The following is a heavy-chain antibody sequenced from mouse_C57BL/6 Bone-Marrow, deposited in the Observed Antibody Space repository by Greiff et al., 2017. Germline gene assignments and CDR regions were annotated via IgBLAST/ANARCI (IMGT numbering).Heavy chain of an antibody. Sequence: QVQLQQPGAELVKPGASVKMSCKASGYTFTSYWITWVKQRPGQGLEWIGDIYPGSGSTNYNGKFKSEATLTVDTSSSTAYVQLSSLTSEDSAVYYCALNCLVLAYWGQGTLVTVSA. V-gene: IGHV1-55*01. J-gene: IGHJ3*01. D-gene: IGHD4-1*01. CDR2: IYPGSGST. CDR1: GYTFTSYW. CDR3: ALNCLVLAY.